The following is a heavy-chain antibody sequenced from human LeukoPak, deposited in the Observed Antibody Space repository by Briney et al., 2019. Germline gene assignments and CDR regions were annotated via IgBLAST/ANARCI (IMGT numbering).Heavy chain of an antibody. J-gene: IGHJ4*02. Sequence: PSETLSLTCAVSGGSISSGGYSWSWIRQPPGKGLEWIGYIYHSGSTYYNPSLKSRVTISVDRSKNQFSLKLSSVTAADTAVYYCARSSTRDYYGSGSSTMYYFDYWSQGTLVTVSS. CDR2: IYHSGST. CDR1: GGSISSGGYS. CDR3: ARSSTRDYYGSGSSTMYYFDY. D-gene: IGHD3-10*01. V-gene: IGHV4-30-2*01.